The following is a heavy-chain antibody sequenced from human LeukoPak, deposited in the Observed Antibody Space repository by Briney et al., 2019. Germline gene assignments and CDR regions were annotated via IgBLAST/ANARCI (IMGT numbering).Heavy chain of an antibody. Sequence: SGGSLRLSCAASGFTFSSYGMHWVRQAPGKGLEWVAVIWYDGSNKYYADSVKGRFTISRDNSKNTLYLQMNSLRAEDTAVYYCAKGYYYDSSGVDYWGQGTLVTVSS. CDR3: AKGYYYDSSGVDY. D-gene: IGHD3-22*01. J-gene: IGHJ4*02. CDR1: GFTFSSYG. V-gene: IGHV3-33*06. CDR2: IWYDGSNK.